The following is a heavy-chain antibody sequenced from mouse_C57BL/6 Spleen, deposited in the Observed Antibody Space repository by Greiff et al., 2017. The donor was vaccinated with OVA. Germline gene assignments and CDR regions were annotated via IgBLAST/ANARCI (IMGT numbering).Heavy chain of an antibody. V-gene: IGHV1-80*01. CDR2: IYPGDGDT. D-gene: IGHD2-4*01. Sequence: VQLQESGAELVKPGASVKISCKASGYAFSSYWMNWVKQRPGKGLEWIGQIYPGDGDTNYNGKFKGKATLTADKSSSTAYMQLSSLTSEDSAVYFCARRRDYDYDGGYYYAMDYWGQGTSVTVSS. J-gene: IGHJ4*01. CDR1: GYAFSSYW. CDR3: ARRRDYDYDGGYYYAMDY.